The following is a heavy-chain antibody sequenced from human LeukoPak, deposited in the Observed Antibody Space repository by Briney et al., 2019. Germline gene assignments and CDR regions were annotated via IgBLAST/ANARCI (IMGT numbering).Heavy chain of an antibody. Sequence: ASVKVSCKASGYTFTSYAMNWVRQAPGQGLEWMGWINTNTGNPTYAQGLTGRLVFSLDTSVSTAYLQISSLKAEDTAVYYCARAIPESSGWYLAHPNPYYYYYGMDVWGQGTTVTVSS. J-gene: IGHJ6*02. CDR1: GYTFTSYA. D-gene: IGHD6-19*01. V-gene: IGHV7-4-1*02. CDR2: INTNTGNP. CDR3: ARAIPESSGWYLAHPNPYYYYYGMDV.